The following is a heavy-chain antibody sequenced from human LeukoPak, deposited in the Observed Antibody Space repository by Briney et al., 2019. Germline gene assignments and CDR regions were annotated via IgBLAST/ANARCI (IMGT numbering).Heavy chain of an antibody. Sequence: PGGSLRLSCAASGFIFSSYAMSWVRQAPGKGLEWVSAISGSGGSTYYADSVKGRFTISRDNSKNTLYLQMNSLRAEDTAVYYCAKGIGYYYGSGGDYWGQGTLVTVSS. CDR1: GFIFSSYA. CDR3: AKGIGYYYGSGGDY. D-gene: IGHD3-10*01. CDR2: ISGSGGST. J-gene: IGHJ4*02. V-gene: IGHV3-23*01.